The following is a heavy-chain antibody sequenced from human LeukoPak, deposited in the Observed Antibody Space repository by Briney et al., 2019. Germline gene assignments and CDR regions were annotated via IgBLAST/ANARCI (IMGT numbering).Heavy chain of an antibody. J-gene: IGHJ3*02. CDR1: GGSISSYY. CDR2: IYYSGST. V-gene: IGHV4-59*01. Sequence: SETLSLTCTVAGGSISSYYWSLIRQPPGKGLEWIGYIYYSGSTNYNPSLKSRVTISVDTSKNQFSLKLSSVTAADTAVYYCARENAGGAFDIWGQGTMVTVSS. D-gene: IGHD1-1*01. CDR3: ARENAGGAFDI.